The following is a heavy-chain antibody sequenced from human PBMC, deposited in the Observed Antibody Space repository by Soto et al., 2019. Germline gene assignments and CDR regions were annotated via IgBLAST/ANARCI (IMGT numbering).Heavy chain of an antibody. CDR1: GFTFSNYG. V-gene: IGHV3-30*19. D-gene: IGHD3-16*01. CDR2: ISRDGSKQ. Sequence: QVHLVESGGGVVQPERSLRLSCVASGFTFSNYGMHWVRQAPGKGLEWVSLISRDGSKQFYTDSVKGRFTISIDNSKNLLSLQMNNLRVEDTAIYYCVRVDDGGPNAFDIWGQGTMVTVSS. CDR3: VRVDDGGPNAFDI. J-gene: IGHJ3*02.